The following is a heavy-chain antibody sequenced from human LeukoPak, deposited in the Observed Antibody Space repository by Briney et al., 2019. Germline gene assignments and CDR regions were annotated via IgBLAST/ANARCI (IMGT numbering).Heavy chain of an antibody. CDR2: IIPIFGTA. CDR1: GGTFSSYA. D-gene: IGHD3-10*01. CDR3: ARDVVPYYYGSGRTYNWFDP. Sequence: SVKVSCKASGGTFSSYAISWVRQAPGRGLEWMGGIIPIFGTANYAQKFQGRVTITADESTSTAYMELSSLRSEDTAVYYCARDVVPYYYGSGRTYNWFDPWGQGTLVTVSS. V-gene: IGHV1-69*13. J-gene: IGHJ5*02.